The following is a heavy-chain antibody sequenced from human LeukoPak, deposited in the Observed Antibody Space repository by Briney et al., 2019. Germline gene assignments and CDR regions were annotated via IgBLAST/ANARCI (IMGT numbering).Heavy chain of an antibody. CDR3: TRDNSYSDY. V-gene: IGHV3-49*04. Sequence: GGSLRLSCTASGFXFGDYAMSWVRQAPGKGLEWVGFIRSKAYGGTTEYAASVKGRFTISRDDSKSIAYLQMNSLKTEDTAVYYCTRDNSYSDYRGQGTLVTVSS. D-gene: IGHD2-21*01. CDR2: IRSKAYGGTT. CDR1: GFXFGDYA. J-gene: IGHJ4*02.